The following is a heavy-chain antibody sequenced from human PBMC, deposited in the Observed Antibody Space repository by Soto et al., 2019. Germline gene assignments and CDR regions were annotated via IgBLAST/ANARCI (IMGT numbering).Heavy chain of an antibody. CDR1: GGSVSSNSYS. CDR3: ARDVNLPLAGTGFDS. Sequence: PSETLSLTCTVSGGSVSSNSYSWGWVRQSPGKGLEWIGTIYSNDNTHYNPSLRSRVTMSIDTSQEQFSLKVSSVTATDTAVYYCARDVNLPLAGTGFDSWRRGTLVTVSS. J-gene: IGHJ4*02. D-gene: IGHD6-19*01. CDR2: IYSNDNT. V-gene: IGHV4-39*07.